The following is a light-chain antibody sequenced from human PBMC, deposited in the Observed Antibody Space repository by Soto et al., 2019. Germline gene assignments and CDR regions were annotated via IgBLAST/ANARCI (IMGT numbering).Light chain of an antibody. CDR1: QSVSSSY. J-gene: IGKJ1*01. CDR2: GAS. V-gene: IGKV3-20*01. Sequence: DIVLTQSPVTLSLSPGERATLSCRASQSVSSSYLAWYQQKPGQAPRLLIYGASSRATGIPDRFSGSGSGTDFTLTISRLDPEDSAVYYCQQYATSPWTFGQGTKVDIK. CDR3: QQYATSPWT.